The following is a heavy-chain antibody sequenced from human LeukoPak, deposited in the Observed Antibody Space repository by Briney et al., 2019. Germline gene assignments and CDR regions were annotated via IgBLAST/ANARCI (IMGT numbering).Heavy chain of an antibody. CDR1: GFTFSSYA. Sequence: PGGSLRLSCAASGFTFSSYAMHWVRQAPGKGLEWVAVISYDGSNKYYADSVKGRFTISRDNSKNTLYLQMNSLRAEDTAVYYCARGVPYGMDVWGQGTTVTVSS. J-gene: IGHJ6*02. V-gene: IGHV3-30-3*01. CDR2: ISYDGSNK. CDR3: ARGVPYGMDV. D-gene: IGHD5/OR15-5a*01.